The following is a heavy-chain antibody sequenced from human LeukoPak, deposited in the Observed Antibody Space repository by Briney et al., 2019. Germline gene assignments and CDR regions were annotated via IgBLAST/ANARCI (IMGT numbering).Heavy chain of an antibody. Sequence: PGGSLRLSCAASGFTVSSNYMSWVRQAPGKGLEWVSVIYSGGSTYYADSVKGRFTISRDNAKNSLYLQMNSLGAEDTAVYYCARDGGTDTHDWYFDLWGRGTQVTVSS. D-gene: IGHD3-16*01. J-gene: IGHJ2*01. CDR2: IYSGGST. V-gene: IGHV3-66*01. CDR1: GFTVSSNY. CDR3: ARDGGTDTHDWYFDL.